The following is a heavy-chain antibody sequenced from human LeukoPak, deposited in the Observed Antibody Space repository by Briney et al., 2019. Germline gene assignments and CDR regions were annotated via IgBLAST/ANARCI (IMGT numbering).Heavy chain of an antibody. CDR1: GFTFSIYG. J-gene: IGHJ5*02. CDR3: AKDRPGGRYCSGGSCSPNWFDP. D-gene: IGHD2-15*01. CDR2: IWSDGSNK. V-gene: IGHV3-33*06. Sequence: PGGSLRLSCAASGFTFSIYGMHWVRQAPGKGLEWVAVIWSDGSNKVYADSVKGRFTISRDNSKNTLYLQMNSLRAEDTAVYYCAKDRPGGRYCSGGSCSPNWFDPWGQGTLVTVSS.